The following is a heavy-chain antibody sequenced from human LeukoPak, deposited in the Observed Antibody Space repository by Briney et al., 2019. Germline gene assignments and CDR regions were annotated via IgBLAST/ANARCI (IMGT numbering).Heavy chain of an antibody. CDR3: ARTYYYCSGSTDYYYYCYMDV. CDR2: INPNSGGT. J-gene: IGHJ6*03. CDR1: GYTFIGYY. Sequence: ASVKLSCKASGYTFIGYYMHWVRQAPGQGLEWMGRINPNSGGTNYAQKFQGSVTMTRDTSISTAYMELSRLRSDDTAVYYCARTYYYCSGSTDYYYYCYMDVWGKGTTVTVSS. D-gene: IGHD3-10*01. V-gene: IGHV1-2*06.